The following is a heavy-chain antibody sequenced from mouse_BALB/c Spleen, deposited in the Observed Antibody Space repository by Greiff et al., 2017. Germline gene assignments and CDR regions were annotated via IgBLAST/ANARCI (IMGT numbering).Heavy chain of an antibody. D-gene: IGHD3-1*01. CDR3: ARGGLGLAWFAY. J-gene: IGHJ3*01. CDR2: ISYSGST. Sequence: VQLQQSGPGLVKPSQSLSLTCTVTGYSITSDYAWNWIRQFPGNKLEWMGYISYSGSTSYNPSLKSRISITRDTSKNQFFLQLNSVTTEDTATYYCARGGLGLAWFAYWGQGTLVTVSA. CDR1: GYSITSDYA. V-gene: IGHV3-2*02.